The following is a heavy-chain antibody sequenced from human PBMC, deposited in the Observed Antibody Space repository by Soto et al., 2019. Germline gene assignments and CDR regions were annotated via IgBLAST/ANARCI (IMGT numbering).Heavy chain of an antibody. D-gene: IGHD3-10*01. J-gene: IGHJ5*02. Sequence: GSVKGSCKASGYTCTSYNMHWVRQAPGQGLEWVGMINPLGFSTTYAQKFRGRVTMTRDTSTSTVYMELTNLRSDDTAVYYCARAAGRFGELYWFDPWGQGTLVPVYS. CDR2: INPLGFST. CDR3: ARAAGRFGELYWFDP. CDR1: GYTCTSYN. V-gene: IGHV1-46*01.